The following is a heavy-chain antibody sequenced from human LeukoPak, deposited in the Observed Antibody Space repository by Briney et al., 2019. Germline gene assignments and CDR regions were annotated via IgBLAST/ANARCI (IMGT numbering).Heavy chain of an antibody. V-gene: IGHV3-48*04. D-gene: IGHD1-26*01. CDR1: GFSFSGYS. Sequence: GGSLRLSCAASGFSFSGYSMTWVRQAPGKGLEWVSYISSSGSTIYYADSVRGRFTISRDNAKNSLYLQMSSLRAEDTSVYYCARMYSGTHVDYWGQGTLVTVSS. CDR2: ISSSGSTI. J-gene: IGHJ4*02. CDR3: ARMYSGTHVDY.